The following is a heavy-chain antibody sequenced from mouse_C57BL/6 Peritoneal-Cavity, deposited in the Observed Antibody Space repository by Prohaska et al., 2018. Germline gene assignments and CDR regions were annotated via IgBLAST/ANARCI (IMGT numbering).Heavy chain of an antibody. CDR2: IAPSDSYT. J-gene: IGHJ3*01. V-gene: IGHV1-50*01. Sequence: GAELLKPGASVKLSCKASGYTFTSYWMQWVRQRPGQVLELIGEIAPSDSYTNYNKKFMGTATLTVDTSSSTAYMQLSSLTSEDSAVYYCATLVFAYWGQGTLVTVSP. CDR3: ATLVFAY. CDR1: GYTFTSYW. D-gene: IGHD2-10*02.